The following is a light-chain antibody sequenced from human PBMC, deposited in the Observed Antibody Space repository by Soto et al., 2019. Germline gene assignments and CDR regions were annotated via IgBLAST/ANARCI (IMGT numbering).Light chain of an antibody. CDR2: STY. Sequence: QSVLTQPPSASGTPGQRVTISCSGSFSNVGSTSVNWYQQQFPVAAPKLLIFSTYQRPSGVPDRFSGSKSGTSASLAISGLQSEDDADYYCASWDDSLNGWLFGGGTKLTVL. CDR1: FSNVGSTS. J-gene: IGLJ2*01. CDR3: ASWDDSLNGWL. V-gene: IGLV1-44*01.